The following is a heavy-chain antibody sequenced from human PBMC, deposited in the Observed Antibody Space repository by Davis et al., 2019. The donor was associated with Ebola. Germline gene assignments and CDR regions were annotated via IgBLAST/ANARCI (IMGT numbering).Heavy chain of an antibody. CDR2: IAYDGRYE. J-gene: IGHJ4*02. Sequence: GGSLRLSCTASGFTFRTYAMNWVRQAPGKGLEWVTDIAYDGRYESYAESVKGRFTISRDNSKSTLYLQMNSLRLEDTAVYYCVRDYNDGIGRFDYWGQGTLVTVSS. D-gene: IGHD3-16*01. V-gene: IGHV3-30*03. CDR1: GFTFRTYA. CDR3: VRDYNDGIGRFDY.